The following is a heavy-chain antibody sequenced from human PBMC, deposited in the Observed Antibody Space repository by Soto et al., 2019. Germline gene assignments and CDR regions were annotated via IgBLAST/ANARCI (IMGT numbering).Heavy chain of an antibody. Sequence: EVHLLESGGDLVQPGGSLRLSCAASGFTFSSYVMSWVRQAPGKGLEWVSTISGGSIYTYSADSVEGRFTISRDNSKNTLYLQMDSLRVVDTAVYFSAKGSGARRPYYYDYWGQGTLVTASS. CDR1: GFTFSSYV. CDR3: AKGSGARRPYYYDY. D-gene: IGHD2-15*01. V-gene: IGHV3-23*01. J-gene: IGHJ4*02. CDR2: ISGGSIYT.